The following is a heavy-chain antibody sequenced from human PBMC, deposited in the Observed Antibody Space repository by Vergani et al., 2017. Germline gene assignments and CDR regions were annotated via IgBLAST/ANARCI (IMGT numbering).Heavy chain of an antibody. CDR3: ARDFSGYSSSWSYDYYGMDV. V-gene: IGHV1-69*18. J-gene: IGHJ6*02. Sequence: QVQLVQSGAEVKKPGSSVKVSCKASGGTFSSYAISWVRQAPGQGLEWMGRIIPIFGTANYAQKFQGRVTITADESTSTAYMELSSLRSEDTAVYYCARDFSGYSSSWSYDYYGMDVWGQGTTVTVSS. D-gene: IGHD6-13*01. CDR2: IIPIFGTA. CDR1: GGTFSSYA.